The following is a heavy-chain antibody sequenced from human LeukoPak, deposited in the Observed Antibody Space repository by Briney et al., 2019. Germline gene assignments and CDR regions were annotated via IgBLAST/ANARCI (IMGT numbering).Heavy chain of an antibody. J-gene: IGHJ3*02. CDR2: ISGSGSST. Sequence: GGSLRLSCAASGFTFSSYAMSWVRQAPGKGLEWVPAISGSGSSTYYADSVKGRFTISRDNSKNTLYLQMNSLRAEDTAVYYCAKVQGYWTAGDAFDIWGQGTMVTVSS. D-gene: IGHD3/OR15-3a*01. CDR3: AKVQGYWTAGDAFDI. V-gene: IGHV3-23*01. CDR1: GFTFSSYA.